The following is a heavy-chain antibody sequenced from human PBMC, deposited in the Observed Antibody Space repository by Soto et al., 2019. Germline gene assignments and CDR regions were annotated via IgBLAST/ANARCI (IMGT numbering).Heavy chain of an antibody. CDR2: ITNDSSTI. Sequence: PGGSLRLSCAASGFTFSSYSINWVRQAPGKGLEWFSYITNDSSTISYADSVKGRFTVSRDNAKNSLYLQMNSLRDEDTAVYYCARVGRGVYGMDVWGQGTSVTVSS. CDR1: GFTFSSYS. V-gene: IGHV3-48*02. CDR3: ARVGRGVYGMDV. D-gene: IGHD2-8*01. J-gene: IGHJ6*02.